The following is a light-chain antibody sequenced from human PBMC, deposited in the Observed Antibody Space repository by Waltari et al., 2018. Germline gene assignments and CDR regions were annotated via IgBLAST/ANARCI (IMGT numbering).Light chain of an antibody. J-gene: IGKJ4*01. CDR3: QQYGSSPKVT. CDR2: DAS. CDR1: KSVSSNF. V-gene: IGKV3-20*01. Sequence: ELVLTQSPGALSLSPGERATLSCRASKSVSSNFFAWYQQSPGQAPRLLIYDASTRATGIPSRFSGSGSGTDFTLTISRLEPEDCAVYYCQQYGSSPKVTFGGGTKVEIK.